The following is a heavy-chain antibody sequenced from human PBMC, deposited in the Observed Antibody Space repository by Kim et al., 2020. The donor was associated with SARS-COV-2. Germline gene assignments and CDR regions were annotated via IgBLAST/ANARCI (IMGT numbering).Heavy chain of an antibody. CDR3: ARDLHPRLPDYDILTGYYKGGWFDP. CDR2: IIPIFGTA. V-gene: IGHV1-69*13. CDR1: GGTFSSYA. J-gene: IGHJ5*02. Sequence: SVKVSCKASGGTFSSYAISWVRQAPGQGLEWMGGIIPIFGTANYAQKFQGRVTITADESTSTAYMELSSLRSEDTAVYYCARDLHPRLPDYDILTGYYKGGWFDPWGQGTLVTVSS. D-gene: IGHD3-9*01.